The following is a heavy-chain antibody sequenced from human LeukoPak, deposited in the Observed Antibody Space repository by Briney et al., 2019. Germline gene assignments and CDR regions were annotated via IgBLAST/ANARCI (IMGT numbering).Heavy chain of an antibody. V-gene: IGHV3-48*03. D-gene: IGHD5-24*01. J-gene: IGHJ4*02. CDR3: ARGNDGSPFDY. CDR1: GFTFSSYE. Sequence: GGSLRLSCAASGFTFSSYEMNWVRQAPGKGLEWVSYISSSGTTIYYTDSVKGRFTISRDNAKNSLYLQMNSLRAEDTALYYCARGNDGSPFDYWGQGTLVTVSS. CDR2: ISSSGTTI.